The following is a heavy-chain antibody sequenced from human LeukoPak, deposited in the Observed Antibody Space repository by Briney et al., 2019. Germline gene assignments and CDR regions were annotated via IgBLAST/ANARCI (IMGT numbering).Heavy chain of an antibody. CDR1: GGSFSGYY. Sequence: PSETLSLTCAVYGGSFSGYYWSWIRQPPGKGLEWIGEINHSGSTNYNPSLKSRVTISVDTSKNQFSLKLSSVTAADTAVYYCARQLSGSYYYDSSGYRTEFDPWGQGTLVTVSS. V-gene: IGHV4-34*01. CDR2: INHSGST. CDR3: ARQLSGSYYYDSSGYRTEFDP. D-gene: IGHD3-22*01. J-gene: IGHJ5*02.